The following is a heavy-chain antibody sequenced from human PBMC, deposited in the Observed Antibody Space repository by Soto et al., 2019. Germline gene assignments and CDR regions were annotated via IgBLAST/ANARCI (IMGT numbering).Heavy chain of an antibody. Sequence: PGGSLRLSCEASGFTFSNCAMSWVRQAPGKGLEWVSGISVTGRSTFYADSVKDRFTISRDNSKNTVYLQMSSLRAEDTAVYFCAKGNTSGWYFFDYWGQGTPVTVSS. D-gene: IGHD6-19*01. J-gene: IGHJ4*02. V-gene: IGHV3-23*01. CDR1: GFTFSNCA. CDR3: AKGNTSGWYFFDY. CDR2: ISVTGRST.